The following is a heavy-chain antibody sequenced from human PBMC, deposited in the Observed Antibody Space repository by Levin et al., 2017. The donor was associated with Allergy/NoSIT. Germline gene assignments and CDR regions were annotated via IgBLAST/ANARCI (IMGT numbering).Heavy chain of an antibody. D-gene: IGHD2-8*01. CDR1: GFTFSNYA. CDR2: IGSGADT. J-gene: IGHJ4*02. CDR3: AKYVIPGPVAGFDQ. Sequence: RSGGSLRLSCTASGFTFSNYAMGWVRQAPGKGLEWVSVIGSGADTHYADSVKGRFTISRDNSKNTLYLQTNSLRAEDTAVYYCAKYVIPGPVAGFDQWGQGTLVTVSS. V-gene: IGHV3-23*01.